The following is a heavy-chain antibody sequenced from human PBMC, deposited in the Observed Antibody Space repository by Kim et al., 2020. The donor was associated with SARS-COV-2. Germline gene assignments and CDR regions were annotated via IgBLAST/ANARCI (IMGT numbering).Heavy chain of an antibody. CDR1: GLTFRSYA. CDR2: ISGSGGST. D-gene: IGHD3-10*01. V-gene: IGHV3-23*01. J-gene: IGHJ5*01. CDR3: AKVPGVRLYFDS. Sequence: GGYLRLSCAASGLTFRSYAMTWVRQAPGKGLEWVSSISGSGGSTYYADSVKGRFTISRDNSKNTLYLQVNSLRVEDTALNYCAKVPGVRLYFDSWGQGTLPTVS.